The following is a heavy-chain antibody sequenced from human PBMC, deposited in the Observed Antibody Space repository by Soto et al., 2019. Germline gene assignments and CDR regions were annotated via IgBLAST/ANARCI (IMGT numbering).Heavy chain of an antibody. CDR1: GGSFKSGSYS. CDR3: ARDFAYFDS. J-gene: IGHJ4*02. Sequence: QVQLQESGPGLVKPSETLSLTCTVSGGSFKSGSYSWSWIRQPPGKGLEWIGYVYHTGRTSYNPSLKSRVSISMDTSKNQFSQNLDSVTAADTDVYFCARDFAYFDSWGLGTLVTVSS. D-gene: IGHD3-3*01. V-gene: IGHV4-61*01. CDR2: VYHTGRT.